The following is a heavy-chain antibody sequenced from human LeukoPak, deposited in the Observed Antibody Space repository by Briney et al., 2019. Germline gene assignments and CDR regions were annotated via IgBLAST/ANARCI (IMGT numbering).Heavy chain of an antibody. J-gene: IGHJ4*02. Sequence: SETLSLTCTVSDGSVSSGSYHWSWIRQPPGKGLEWIGYIYYSGSTNYNPSLKSRVTISVDTSKNQFSLKLSSVTAADTAVYYCARERGRYVDWLPGVDYWGQGTLVTVSS. CDR2: IYYSGST. D-gene: IGHD3-9*01. CDR1: DGSVSSGSYH. V-gene: IGHV4-61*01. CDR3: ARERGRYVDWLPGVDY.